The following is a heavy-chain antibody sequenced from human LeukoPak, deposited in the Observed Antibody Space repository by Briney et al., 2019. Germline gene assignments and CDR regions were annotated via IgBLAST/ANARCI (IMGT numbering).Heavy chain of an antibody. V-gene: IGHV3-23*01. CDR2: ISGSGDST. CDR1: GFTFRSYA. CDR3: AKSYDSSGYYYSTWDFQH. J-gene: IGHJ1*01. Sequence: GGSLRLSCAASGFTFRSYAMNWVRQAPGKGLEWVSAISGSGDSTYYADSVKGRFTISRDNSQNTLYLQMNSLRAEDTAAYYCAKSYDSSGYYYSTWDFQHWGQGTLVTVSS. D-gene: IGHD3-22*01.